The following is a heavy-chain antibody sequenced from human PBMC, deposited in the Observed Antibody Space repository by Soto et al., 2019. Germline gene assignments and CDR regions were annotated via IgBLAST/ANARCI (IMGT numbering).Heavy chain of an antibody. D-gene: IGHD4-17*01. CDR3: ARGEIRWPSYYYMDV. J-gene: IGHJ6*03. Sequence: GGSLRLSCAASGFTFSSYWMHWVRQAPGKGLVWVSRINSDGSSTSYADSVKGRFTISRDNAKNTLYLQMNSLRAEDTAVYYCARGEIRWPSYYYMDVWGKGTTVTVSS. CDR2: INSDGSST. V-gene: IGHV3-74*01. CDR1: GFTFSSYW.